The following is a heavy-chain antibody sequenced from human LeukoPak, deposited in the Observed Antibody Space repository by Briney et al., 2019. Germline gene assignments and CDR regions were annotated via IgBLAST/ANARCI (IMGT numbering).Heavy chain of an antibody. Sequence: PSETLSLTCTVSGGTISSGGYYWSWMRQHPGQGLEWSRYINYSGSTYYHQSLESRVTISVDRSKNQFSMKLSSVTAADTAVYYCARANVLLWFGELSNWFDPWGQGTLVTVSS. CDR1: GGTISSGGYY. J-gene: IGHJ5*02. V-gene: IGHV4-31*03. CDR2: INYSGST. D-gene: IGHD3-10*01. CDR3: ARANVLLWFGELSNWFDP.